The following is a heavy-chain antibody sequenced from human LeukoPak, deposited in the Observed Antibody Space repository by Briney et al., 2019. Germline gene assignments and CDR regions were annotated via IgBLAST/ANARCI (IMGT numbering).Heavy chain of an antibody. CDR2: ISYSGRT. D-gene: IGHD3/OR15-3a*01. V-gene: IGHV4-59*01. CDR3: AGGPFDFSQSTTYRYFDV. Sequence: SETLSLTCGVSGDSISRSYWSWIRQAPGKGLEWIGDISYSGRTKYHPSLKSRVTISLDTSNNQISLKLSSVTAADTAIYCCAGGPFDFSQSTTYRYFDVWGGGALVTVP. J-gene: IGHJ2*01. CDR1: GDSISRSY.